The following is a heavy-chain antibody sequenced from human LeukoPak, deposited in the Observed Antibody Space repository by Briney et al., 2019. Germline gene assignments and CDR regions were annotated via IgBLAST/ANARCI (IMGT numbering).Heavy chain of an antibody. Sequence: SVKVSCKASGGTFSSYAISWVRQAPGQGLEWMGGIIPIFGTANYAQKFQGRVTITTDESTSTAYMELSSLRSEDTAVYYCARGGDSPSGSSGWYYCVYWGQGTLVTVSS. V-gene: IGHV1-69*05. J-gene: IGHJ4*02. CDR1: GGTFSSYA. CDR3: ARGGDSPSGSSGWYYCVY. CDR2: IIPIFGTA. D-gene: IGHD6-19*01.